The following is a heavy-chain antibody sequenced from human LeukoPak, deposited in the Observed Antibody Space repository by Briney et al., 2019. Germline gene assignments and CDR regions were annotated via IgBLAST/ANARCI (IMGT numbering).Heavy chain of an antibody. J-gene: IGHJ6*02. CDR3: ARGVTMVRGVPWYYYYGMDV. D-gene: IGHD3-10*01. CDR1: GGSISSYY. CDR2: IYYSGST. V-gene: IGHV4-59*01. Sequence: NASETLSLTCTVSGGSISSYYWSWIRQPPGRGLEWIGYIYYSGSTNYNPSLKSRVTISVDTSKNQFSLKLSSVTAADTAVYYCARGVTMVRGVPWYYYYGMDVWGQGTTVTVSS.